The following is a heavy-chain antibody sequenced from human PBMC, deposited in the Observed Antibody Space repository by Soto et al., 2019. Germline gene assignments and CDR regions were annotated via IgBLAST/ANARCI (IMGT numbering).Heavy chain of an antibody. CDR2: MNPNSGNT. CDR1: GYTFTSYD. CDR3: ARGIAAPGTGFDP. D-gene: IGHD6-13*01. V-gene: IGHV1-8*01. Sequence: QVQLVQSGAEVKKPGASVKVSCKASGYTFTSYDINWVRQATGQGLEWMGWMNPNSGNTGYAQKFQGRVTMTRNTSISTVHMELSTVRSEDKGVYYGARGIAAPGTGFDPWGQGTLVTVSS. J-gene: IGHJ5*02.